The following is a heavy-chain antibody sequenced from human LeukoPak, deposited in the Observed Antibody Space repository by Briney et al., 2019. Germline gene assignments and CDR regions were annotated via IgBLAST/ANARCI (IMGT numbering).Heavy chain of an antibody. CDR3: AKDSYSKGDF. J-gene: IGHJ4*02. Sequence: GGSLRLSRAASGFTFSSYSMNWVRQAPGKGLEWVSSISSSSSYIYYADSVKGRFTISRDNAKNSLYLQMDSLRAEDTAVYYCAKDSYSKGDFWGQGVLVTVSS. CDR1: GFTFSSYS. D-gene: IGHD6-13*01. V-gene: IGHV3-21*01. CDR2: ISSSSSYI.